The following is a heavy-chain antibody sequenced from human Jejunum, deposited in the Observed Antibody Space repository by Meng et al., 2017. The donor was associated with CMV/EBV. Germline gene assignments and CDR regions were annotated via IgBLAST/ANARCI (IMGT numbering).Heavy chain of an antibody. CDR3: ARGSVPYGRDV. CDR2: IKEDGGEK. J-gene: IGHJ6*02. D-gene: IGHD3-3*01. Sequence: AAAGFTFSTYWMNWVRQAPGKGLGWVGNIKEDGGEKYYAESVKGRCTISRDNAKNSLYLQMNSLRVEDTAVYYCARGSVPYGRDVWSQGTAVTVSS. CDR1: GFTFSTYW. V-gene: IGHV3-7*01.